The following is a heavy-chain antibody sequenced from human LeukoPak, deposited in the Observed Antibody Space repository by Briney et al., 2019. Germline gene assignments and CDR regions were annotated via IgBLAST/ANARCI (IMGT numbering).Heavy chain of an antibody. CDR2: ISSSSSYI. V-gene: IGHV3-21*01. D-gene: IGHD3-10*01. CDR3: ASEGSGSPDFDY. Sequence: GGSLRLSCAVSGFTFSSYSMNWVRQAPGKGLEWVSSISSSSSYIYYADSVKCRFTISRDNAKNSLYLQMNSLRAEDTAVYYCASEGSGSPDFDYWGQGTLVTVSS. CDR1: GFTFSSYS. J-gene: IGHJ4*02.